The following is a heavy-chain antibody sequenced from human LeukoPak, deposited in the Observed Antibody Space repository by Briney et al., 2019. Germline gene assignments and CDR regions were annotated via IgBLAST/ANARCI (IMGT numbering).Heavy chain of an antibody. V-gene: IGHV3-43*02. J-gene: IGHJ1*01. CDR1: GFTFDDYA. CDR2: ISGDGIST. CDR3: VTDSPIERFQH. Sequence: GGSLRLSCAASGFTFDDYAMNWVRQAPGKGLEWVSLISGDGISTYYADSVKGRFTISRDNSKNSLYLQMNGLRTQDTALYYCVTDSPIERFQHWGQGTLVTVSS. D-gene: IGHD2/OR15-2a*01.